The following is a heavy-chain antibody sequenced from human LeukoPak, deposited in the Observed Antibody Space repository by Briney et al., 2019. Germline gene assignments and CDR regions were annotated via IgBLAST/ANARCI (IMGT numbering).Heavy chain of an antibody. V-gene: IGHV1-46*01. CDR1: GYIFTGYY. Sequence: GASVKVSCKASGYIFTGYYMHWVRQAPGQGLEWMGIINPSGGSTSYAQKFQGRVTMTRDMSTSTVYMELSSLRSEDTAVYYCATYYYDSSGYYYGGDYWGQGTLVTVSS. J-gene: IGHJ4*02. D-gene: IGHD3-22*01. CDR3: ATYYYDSSGYYYGGDY. CDR2: INPSGGST.